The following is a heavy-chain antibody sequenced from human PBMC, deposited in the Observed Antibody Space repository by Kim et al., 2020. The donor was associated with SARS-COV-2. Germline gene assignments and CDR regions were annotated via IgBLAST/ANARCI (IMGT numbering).Heavy chain of an antibody. J-gene: IGHJ4*02. CDR1: GFTFSNAW. CDR3: TTDPGGWEWLLFFDY. CDR2: IKSKTDGGTT. Sequence: GGSLRLSCAASGFTFSNAWMSWVRQAPGKGLEWVGRIKSKTDGGTTDYAAPVKGRFTISRDDSKNTLYLQMNSLKTEDTAVYYCTTDPGGWEWLLFFDYWGQGTLVTVSS. V-gene: IGHV3-15*01. D-gene: IGHD3-3*01.